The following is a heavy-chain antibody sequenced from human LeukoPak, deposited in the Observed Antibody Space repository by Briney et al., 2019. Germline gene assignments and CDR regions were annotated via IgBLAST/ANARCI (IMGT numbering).Heavy chain of an antibody. D-gene: IGHD2-15*01. J-gene: IGHJ5*02. V-gene: IGHV4-34*01. Sequence: SETLSLTCAVYGGSFSGYYWSWIRQPPGKGLEWIGEINHSGSTNYNPSLKSRVTISVDTSKNQFSLKLSSVTAADTAVYCCARGWDVVVVAARTGLDPWGQGTLVTVSS. CDR3: ARGWDVVVVAARTGLDP. CDR2: INHSGST. CDR1: GGSFSGYY.